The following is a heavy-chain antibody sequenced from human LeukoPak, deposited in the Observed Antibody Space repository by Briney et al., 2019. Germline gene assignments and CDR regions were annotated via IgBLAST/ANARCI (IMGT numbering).Heavy chain of an antibody. CDR3: ARGLSSTRRESDY. Sequence: PSETLSLTCTVSGGSISSGSYYWSWLRQPAGKGLEWIGRIYTSGSTNYNPSLKSRVTISIDTSKNQFSPRLSSVAAADTAVYFCARGLSSTRRESDYWGQGTLVTVSS. V-gene: IGHV4-61*02. CDR2: IYTSGST. CDR1: GGSISSGSYY. D-gene: IGHD2-2*01. J-gene: IGHJ4*02.